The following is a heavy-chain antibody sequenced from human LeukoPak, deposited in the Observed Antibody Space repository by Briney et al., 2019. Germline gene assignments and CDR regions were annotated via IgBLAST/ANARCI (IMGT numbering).Heavy chain of an antibody. J-gene: IGHJ4*02. D-gene: IGHD2-2*01. Sequence: GGSLRLSCAASGFTFGSYNMNWVRQAPGKGLEWVSYISSTGSTIFYADSVKGRFTISRDNAKNTLYLQMNGLRAEDTAVYYCAKALPTAMTVDYWGQGTLVTVSS. V-gene: IGHV3-48*04. CDR2: ISSTGSTI. CDR1: GFTFGSYN. CDR3: AKALPTAMTVDY.